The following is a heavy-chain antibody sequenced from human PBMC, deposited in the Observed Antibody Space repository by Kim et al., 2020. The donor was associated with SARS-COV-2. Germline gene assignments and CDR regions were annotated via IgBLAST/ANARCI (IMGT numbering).Heavy chain of an antibody. CDR2: TYYRSKWYN. D-gene: IGHD1-20*01. CDR1: GDTVSSNSAA. Sequence: SQTLSLTCAISGDTVSSNSAAWNWIRQSPSRGLEWLGRTYYRSKWYNDYAVSVKSRITINPDTSKNQFSLQLNSVTPEDTAVYYCSRGDNFPTNPYFDYWGQGTLVTVSS. CDR3: SRGDNFPTNPYFDY. J-gene: IGHJ4*02. V-gene: IGHV6-1*01.